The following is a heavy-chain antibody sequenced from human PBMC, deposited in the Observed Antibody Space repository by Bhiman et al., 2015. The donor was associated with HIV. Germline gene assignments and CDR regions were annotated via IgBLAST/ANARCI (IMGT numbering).Heavy chain of an antibody. CDR1: GFSFSSYG. D-gene: IGHD2/OR15-2a*01. CDR3: ARLKFVDSGPLIYAPFYYYGMDV. J-gene: IGHJ6*02. Sequence: VQLVESGGGVVQPGGSLRLYCAASGFSFSSYGMHWVRQAPGKGLEWVSYISSRGNTIYYADSVKGRFTISRDNAKNSLSLQMNSLRAEDTAIYHCARLKFVDSGPLIYAPFYYYGMDVWGQGTTVTVSS. V-gene: IGHV3-48*04. CDR2: ISSRGNTI.